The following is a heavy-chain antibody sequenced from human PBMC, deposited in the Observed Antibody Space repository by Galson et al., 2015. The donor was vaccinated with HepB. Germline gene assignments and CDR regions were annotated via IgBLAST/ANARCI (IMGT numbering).Heavy chain of an antibody. CDR1: GYTFTSYG. CDR3: ARGTRKYNWNFWFDP. D-gene: IGHD1-7*01. V-gene: IGHV1-18*01. CDR2: ISAYNGNT. Sequence: SVKVSCKASGYTFTSYGISWVRQAPGQGLEWMGWISAYNGNTNYAQKLQGRVTMTTDTSTSTAYMELRSLRSDDTAVYYCARGTRKYNWNFWFDPWGQGTLVTVSS. J-gene: IGHJ5*02.